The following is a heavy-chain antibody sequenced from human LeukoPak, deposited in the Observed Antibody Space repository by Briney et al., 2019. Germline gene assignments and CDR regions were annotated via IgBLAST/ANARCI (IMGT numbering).Heavy chain of an antibody. V-gene: IGHV3-9*01. D-gene: IGHD3-3*01. Sequence: GGSLRLSCAASGFTFDDYAMHWVRQAPGKGLEWVSGISWNSGSIGYADSVKGRFTISRDNAKNSLYLQMNSLRAEDTALYYCAKDISPAFTIFGVATGGLDPWGQGTLVTVSS. CDR1: GFTFDDYA. CDR2: ISWNSGSI. J-gene: IGHJ5*02. CDR3: AKDISPAFTIFGVATGGLDP.